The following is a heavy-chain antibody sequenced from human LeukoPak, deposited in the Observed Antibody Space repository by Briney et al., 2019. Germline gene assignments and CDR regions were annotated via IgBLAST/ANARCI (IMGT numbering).Heavy chain of an antibody. V-gene: IGHV3-21*04. CDR3: ATVTTGYYYYYMDV. CDR2: ISSSSSYI. CDR1: GFTFSSYS. J-gene: IGHJ6*03. Sequence: PGGSLRLSCAASGFTFSSYSMNWVRQAPGKGLEWVSSISSSSSYIYYADSVKGRFTISRDNAKNSLYLQMNSLRAEDTAVYYCATVTTGYYYYYMDVWGKGTTVTVSS. D-gene: IGHD4-17*01.